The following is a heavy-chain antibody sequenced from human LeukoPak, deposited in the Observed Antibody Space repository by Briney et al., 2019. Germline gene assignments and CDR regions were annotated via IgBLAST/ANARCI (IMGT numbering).Heavy chain of an antibody. Sequence: PGRSLRLSCAASGFTFSSYGMHWVRQAPGKGLEWVAVISYDGSNKYYADSVKGRFTISRDNSKNTLYLQMNSLRAEDTAVYYCAKAAYDSSGYYFDYWGQGTLVTVSS. J-gene: IGHJ4*02. CDR1: GFTFSSYG. CDR2: ISYDGSNK. CDR3: AKAAYDSSGYYFDY. V-gene: IGHV3-30*18. D-gene: IGHD3-22*01.